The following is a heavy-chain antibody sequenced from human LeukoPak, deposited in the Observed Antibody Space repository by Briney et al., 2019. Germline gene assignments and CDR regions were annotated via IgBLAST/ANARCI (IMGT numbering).Heavy chain of an antibody. CDR2: IIPIFGTA. V-gene: IGHV1-69*06. J-gene: IGHJ6*03. D-gene: IGHD5-12*01. Sequence: ASVKVSCKASGGTFNNYAINWVRQAPGQGLEWMGGIIPIFGTANYAQKFQGRVTITADKSTSTAYMELSSLRSEDTAVYYCARALMNSGYDRFGTYYYYYMDVWGKGTTVTISS. CDR1: GGTFNNYA. CDR3: ARALMNSGYDRFGTYYYYYMDV.